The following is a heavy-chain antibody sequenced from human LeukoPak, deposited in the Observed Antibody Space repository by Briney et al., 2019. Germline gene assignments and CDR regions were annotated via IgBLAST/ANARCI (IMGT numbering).Heavy chain of an antibody. CDR1: GFTFSSYW. CDR3: VREANPDYAFDI. Sequence: GGSLRLSCAVSGFTFSSYWMSWVRQAPGRGLEWVANIKQDGSEKYYVDSVKGRFTISRDNAKNSLYLQMNSLRAEDTAVYYCVREANPDYAFDIWGQGTMVTVSS. J-gene: IGHJ3*02. CDR2: IKQDGSEK. V-gene: IGHV3-7*01. D-gene: IGHD4/OR15-4a*01.